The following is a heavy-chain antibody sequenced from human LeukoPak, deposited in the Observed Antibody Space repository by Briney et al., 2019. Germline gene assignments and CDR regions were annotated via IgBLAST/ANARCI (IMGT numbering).Heavy chain of an antibody. Sequence: GGSLRLSCAASGFTVSSNYMSWVRQAPGKGLEWVSGISGSGGSTYYADSVKGRFTISRDNSKNTLFLQMNSLRAEDTALYYCAKGSYYDNSGYYYFDYWGQGTQVTVSS. CDR3: AKGSYYDNSGYYYFDY. D-gene: IGHD3-22*01. CDR1: GFTVSSNY. V-gene: IGHV3-23*01. CDR2: ISGSGGST. J-gene: IGHJ4*02.